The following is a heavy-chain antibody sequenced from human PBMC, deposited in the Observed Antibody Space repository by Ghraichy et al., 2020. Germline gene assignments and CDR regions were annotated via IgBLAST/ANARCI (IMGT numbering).Heavy chain of an antibody. V-gene: IGHV3-23*01. CDR1: GFTFSNYA. J-gene: IGHJ5*02. Sequence: GGSLRLSCAASGFTFSNYAMTWVRQAPGKGMEWVSAISGSGASTFYADSVKGRFTVSRDNSKNTLSLQMNSLRAEDTAVYYCTKSALIRDWFDPWGQGTLVTVSS. CDR2: ISGSGAST. D-gene: IGHD6-6*01. CDR3: TKSALIRDWFDP.